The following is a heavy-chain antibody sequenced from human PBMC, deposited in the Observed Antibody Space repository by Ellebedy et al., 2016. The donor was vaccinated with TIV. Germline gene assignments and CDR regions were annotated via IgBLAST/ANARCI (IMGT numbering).Heavy chain of an antibody. CDR3: ARGGYQLLAYYYYGMDV. V-gene: IGHV4-34*01. J-gene: IGHJ6*02. D-gene: IGHD2-2*01. CDR1: GGSFRGYY. Sequence: SETLSLTXAVYGGSFRGYYWSWIRQRPGRGLEWIGEVNHSGSTNYNPSLKSRVTISVDTSKNQFSLKLSSVTAADTAVYYCARGGYQLLAYYYYGMDVWGQGTTVTVSS. CDR2: VNHSGST.